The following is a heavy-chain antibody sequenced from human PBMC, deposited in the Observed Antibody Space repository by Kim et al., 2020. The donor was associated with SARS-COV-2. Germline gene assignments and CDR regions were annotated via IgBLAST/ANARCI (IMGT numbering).Heavy chain of an antibody. Sequence: GALRLSCAASGFTFSSYSMNWVRQAPGKGLEWVSSISSSSSYVYYADSVKGRFTISRDNSKNSLYLQMNSLRAEDTAVYYCARELAGYFNYWGQGTLVTVSS. V-gene: IGHV3-21*01. CDR2: ISSSSSYV. J-gene: IGHJ4*02. CDR1: GFTFSSYS. CDR3: ARELAGYFNY. D-gene: IGHD6-19*01.